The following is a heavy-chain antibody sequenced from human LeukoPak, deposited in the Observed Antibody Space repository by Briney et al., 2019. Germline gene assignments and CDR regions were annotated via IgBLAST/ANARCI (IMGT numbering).Heavy chain of an antibody. V-gene: IGHV3-74*01. D-gene: IGHD4-23*01. CDR2: IDSEGSST. J-gene: IGHJ1*01. Sequence: GGSLRLSCAASGFTFSSYWMNWARQAPGKGLVWVSYIDSEGSSTNYADSVKGRFTISRDNAKNTLYLQMNSLRAEDTAVYYCARGYGGNFQHWGQGTLVTVSS. CDR1: GFTFSSYW. CDR3: ARGYGGNFQH.